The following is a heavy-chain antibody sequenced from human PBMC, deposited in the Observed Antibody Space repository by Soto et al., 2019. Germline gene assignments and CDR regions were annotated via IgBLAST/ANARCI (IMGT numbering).Heavy chain of an antibody. D-gene: IGHD2-2*01. CDR2: IIPIFGTA. CDR3: ARVEVRRWSTSRWDFDY. J-gene: IGHJ4*02. V-gene: IGHV1-69*01. Sequence: QVQLVQSGAEVKKPGSSVKVSCKASGGTFSSYAISWVRQAPGQGLEWMGGIIPIFGTANYAQKFQGRVTMTADESTSTAYMELSSLRSEDTAVYYCARVEVRRWSTSRWDFDYWGQGTLVTVSS. CDR1: GGTFSSYA.